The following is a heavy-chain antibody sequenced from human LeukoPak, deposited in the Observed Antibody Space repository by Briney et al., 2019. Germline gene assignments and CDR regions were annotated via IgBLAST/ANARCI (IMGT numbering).Heavy chain of an antibody. CDR3: ARTYDFWSGYYYYYGMDV. V-gene: IGHV3-33*01. D-gene: IGHD3-3*01. J-gene: IGHJ6*02. CDR2: IWYDGSNK. CDR1: GFTFSSYG. Sequence: PGRSLRLSCAASGFTFSSYGMHWVRQAPGKGLEWVAVIWYDGSNKYYADSVKGRFTISRDNSKNTLYLQMNSLRAEDTAVYYCARTYDFWSGYYYYYGMDVWGQGTTVTVSS.